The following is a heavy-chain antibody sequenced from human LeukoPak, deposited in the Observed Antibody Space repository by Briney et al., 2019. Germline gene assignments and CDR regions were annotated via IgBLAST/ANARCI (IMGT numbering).Heavy chain of an antibody. D-gene: IGHD6-13*01. CDR1: GFTFSSYA. Sequence: GGSLRLSCAASGFTFSSYAMSWVRQAPGKGLEWVGRIKSKTDGGTTDYAAPVKGRFTISRDDSKNTLYLQMNSLKTEDTAVYYCTTGLAAADDRVRGVFGYWGQGTLVTVSS. J-gene: IGHJ4*02. CDR2: IKSKTDGGTT. CDR3: TTGLAAADDRVRGVFGY. V-gene: IGHV3-15*01.